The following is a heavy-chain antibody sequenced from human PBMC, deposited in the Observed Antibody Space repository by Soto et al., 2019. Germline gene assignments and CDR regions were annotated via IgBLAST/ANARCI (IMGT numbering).Heavy chain of an antibody. CDR2: ISSGSTTV. J-gene: IGHJ4*02. CDR1: GFTFSTYS. D-gene: IGHD1-26*01. V-gene: IGHV3-48*01. Sequence: HPGGSLRLSCAASGFTFSTYSMNWVRQAPGKGLEWVSYISSGSTTVYYADSVKGRFTISRDNAKNSLYLQMNSLRAEDTAVYYCARDYRGPGPIDSWGQGALVTVS. CDR3: ARDYRGPGPIDS.